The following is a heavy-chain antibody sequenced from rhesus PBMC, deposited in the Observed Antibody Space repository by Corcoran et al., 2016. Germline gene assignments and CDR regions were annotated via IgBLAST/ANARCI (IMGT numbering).Heavy chain of an antibody. CDR2: IYGSGSST. Sequence: QLQLQESGPGLVKPSETLSVTCAVSGGSISSSYWSWIRQAPGKGLEWIGYIYGSGSSTTANPALKSRVTLSVDTSKNQRSLKLSSVTAADTAVYYCASYNWKGGAFDFWGQGLRVTVSS. V-gene: IGHV4-169*02. CDR3: ASYNWKGGAFDF. D-gene: IGHD1-26*01. CDR1: GGSISSSY. J-gene: IGHJ3*01.